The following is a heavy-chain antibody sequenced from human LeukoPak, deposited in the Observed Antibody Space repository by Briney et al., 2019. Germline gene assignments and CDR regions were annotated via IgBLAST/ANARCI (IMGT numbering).Heavy chain of an antibody. CDR2: ISYDGSNK. D-gene: IGHD3-22*01. J-gene: IGHJ6*02. CDR1: GFTFSSYG. CDR3: AKDLGNYDSSGSVYDGMDV. V-gene: IGHV3-30*18. Sequence: GGSLRLSCAASGFTFSSYGMHWVRQAPGKGLEWVAVISYDGSNKYYADSVKGRFTISRDNSKNTLYLQMNSLRAEDTAVYYCAKDLGNYDSSGSVYDGMDVWGQGTTVTVSS.